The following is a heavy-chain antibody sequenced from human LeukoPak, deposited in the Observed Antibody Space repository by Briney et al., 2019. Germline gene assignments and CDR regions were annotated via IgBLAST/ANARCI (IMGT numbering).Heavy chain of an antibody. D-gene: IGHD3-22*01. CDR2: IIPILGIA. J-gene: IGHJ4*02. CDR3: ARDEYYYDSSGYYLSG. CDR1: GGTFSSYA. Sequence: GASVKVSCKASGGTFSSYAISWVRQAPGQGLEWMGRIIPILGIANYAQKFQGRVTITADKSTSTAYMELSSLRSEDTAVYYCARDEYYYDSSGYYLSGWGQGTLVTVSS. V-gene: IGHV1-69*04.